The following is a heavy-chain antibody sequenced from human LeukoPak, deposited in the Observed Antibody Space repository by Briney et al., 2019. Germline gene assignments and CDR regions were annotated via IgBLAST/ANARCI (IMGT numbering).Heavy chain of an antibody. Sequence: PGRSLRLSCAASGFTFSSYGMHWVRQAPGKGLEWVALILYDGNNKYYADSVKGRFTISRDNSKNTLFLQMNSLRAEDTAVYYCARSYSSSQSNCFDPWGQGTLVTVSS. CDR3: ARSYSSSQSNCFDP. V-gene: IGHV3-30*03. D-gene: IGHD6-13*01. J-gene: IGHJ5*02. CDR1: GFTFSSYG. CDR2: ILYDGNNK.